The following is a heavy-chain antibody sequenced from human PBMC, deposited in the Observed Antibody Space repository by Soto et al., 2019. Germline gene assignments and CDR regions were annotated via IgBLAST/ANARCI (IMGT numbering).Heavy chain of an antibody. CDR1: GFSLSTSGVG. CDR3: AHRPPSGYDSSGYYSPYFDY. CDR2: IYWNDDK. D-gene: IGHD3-22*01. Sequence: SGPTLVNPTQTLTLTCTFSGFSLSTSGVGVGWIRQPPGKALEWLALIYWNDDKRYSPSLKSRLTITKDTSKNQVVLTMTNMDPVDTATYYCAHRPPSGYDSSGYYSPYFDYWGQGTPVTVST. J-gene: IGHJ4*02. V-gene: IGHV2-5*01.